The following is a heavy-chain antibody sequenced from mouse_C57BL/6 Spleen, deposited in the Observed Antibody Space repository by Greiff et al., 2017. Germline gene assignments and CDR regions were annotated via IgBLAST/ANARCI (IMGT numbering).Heavy chain of an antibody. CDR3: ARSTYYASYYYAMDY. V-gene: IGHV1-82*01. CDR2: IYPGDGDT. J-gene: IGHJ4*01. D-gene: IGHD2-10*01. CDR1: GYAFSSSW. Sequence: VQLQQSGPELVKPGASVKISCKASGYAFSSSWMNWVKQRPGKGLEWIGRIYPGDGDTNYNGKFKGKATLTADKSSSTAYMQLSSLTSEDSAVYFCARSTYYASYYYAMDYWGQGTSVTVSS.